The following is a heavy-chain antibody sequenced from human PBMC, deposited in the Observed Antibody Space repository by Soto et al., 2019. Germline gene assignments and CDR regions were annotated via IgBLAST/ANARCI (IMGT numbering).Heavy chain of an antibody. D-gene: IGHD3-22*01. CDR3: AREGSYYFDNRLDY. V-gene: IGHV1-46*01. CDR2: INPTGGST. CDR1: GYTFTNQY. J-gene: IGHJ4*02. Sequence: VKVSCKAAGYTFTNQYIHWVRQAPGQGLEWMGIINPTGGSTTYAQKFQGRISMTGDTSTSTVYMDLSSLRSEDTAVYYCAREGSYYFDNRLDYWGQGTLVTVSS.